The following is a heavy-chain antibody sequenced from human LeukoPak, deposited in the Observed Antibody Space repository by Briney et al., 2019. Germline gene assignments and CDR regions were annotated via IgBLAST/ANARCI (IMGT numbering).Heavy chain of an antibody. J-gene: IGHJ4*02. V-gene: IGHV3-66*01. D-gene: IGHD3-16*02. Sequence: GGSLRLSCAASGFTVSSNYMSWVRQAPGKGLEWVSVIYSGGSTYYADSVKGRFTISRDNSKNTLYLQMTSLRAEDTAVYYCARSYLWGSYRYFDYWGQGTLVTVSS. CDR2: IYSGGST. CDR1: GFTVSSNY. CDR3: ARSYLWGSYRYFDY.